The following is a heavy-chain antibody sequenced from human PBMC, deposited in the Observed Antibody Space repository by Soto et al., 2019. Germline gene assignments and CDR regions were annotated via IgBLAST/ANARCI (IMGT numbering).Heavy chain of an antibody. CDR2: VYCRGRS. V-gene: IGHV4-39*01. CDR3: VSQRTTVPTQAYFDY. D-gene: IGHD4-17*01. Sequence: SETLSLTCTVSGGSVTNSSYYWGWIRQSPGNGLEWIGSVYCRGRSYSKSSVKSRVTISVDTSKTRFSLSLNSVTASDTAVYFCVSQRTTVPTQAYFDYWGPGALVTVSS. CDR1: GGSVTNSSYY. J-gene: IGHJ4*02.